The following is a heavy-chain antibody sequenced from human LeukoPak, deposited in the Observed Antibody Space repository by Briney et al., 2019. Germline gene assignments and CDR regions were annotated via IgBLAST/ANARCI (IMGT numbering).Heavy chain of an antibody. CDR1: GGSFSDYY. Sequence: SETLSLTCAVYGGSFSDYYWSWIRQPPGKGLEWIGEINHSGNTYYNPSLKSRVTISVDTSKNQFSLKLSSVTAADTAVYYCARAVGNYDYVWGSYRYLESYFDYWGQGTLVTVSS. CDR3: ARAVGNYDYVWGSYRYLESYFDY. CDR2: INHSGNT. D-gene: IGHD3-16*02. J-gene: IGHJ4*02. V-gene: IGHV4-34*01.